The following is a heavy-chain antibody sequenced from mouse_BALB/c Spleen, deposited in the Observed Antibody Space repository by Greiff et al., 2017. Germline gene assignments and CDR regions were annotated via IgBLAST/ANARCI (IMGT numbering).Heavy chain of an antibody. CDR3: ARLLYGNYAMDY. V-gene: IGHV7-3*02. CDR1: GFTFTDYY. D-gene: IGHD2-1*01. CDR2: IRNKANGYTT. J-gene: IGHJ4*01. Sequence: EVKLMESGGGLVQPGGSLRLSCATSGFTFTDYYMSWVRQPPGKALEWLGFIRNKANGYTTEYSASVKGRFTISRDNSQSILYLQMNTLRAEDSATYYCARLLYGNYAMDYWGQGTSVTVSS.